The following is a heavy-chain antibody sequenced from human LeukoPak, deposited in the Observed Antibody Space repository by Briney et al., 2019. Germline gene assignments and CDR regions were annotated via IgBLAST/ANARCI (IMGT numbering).Heavy chain of an antibody. CDR3: TRGGYYEPIDS. V-gene: IGHV4-59*01. Sequence: PSETLSLTCSVSGGSISTYYWSWIRQTPGKGLEQIGYIYNSGSTNYNPSLEGRVTMSIDTSKNQFSLKLSSVTAADAAVYYCTRGGYYEPIDSWGQGTLVTVSS. D-gene: IGHD3-22*01. J-gene: IGHJ4*02. CDR2: IYNSGST. CDR1: GGSISTYY.